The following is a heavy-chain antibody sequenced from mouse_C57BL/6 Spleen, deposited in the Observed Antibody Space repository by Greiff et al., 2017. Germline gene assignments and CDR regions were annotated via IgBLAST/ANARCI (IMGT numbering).Heavy chain of an antibody. D-gene: IGHD1-1*01. CDR3: ARGVTTVVKFFDY. CDR1: GYAFTNYL. CDR2: INPGSGGT. V-gene: IGHV1-54*01. Sequence: QVQLQQSGAELVRPGTSVKVSCKASGYAFTNYLIEWVKQRPGQGLEWIGVINPGSGGTNYNEKFKGKATLTADKSSSTAYMQLSSLTSEDSAVYFCARGVTTVVKFFDYWGQGTTLTVSS. J-gene: IGHJ2*01.